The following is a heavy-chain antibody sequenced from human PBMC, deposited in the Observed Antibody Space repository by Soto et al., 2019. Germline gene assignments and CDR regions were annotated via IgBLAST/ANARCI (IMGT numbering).Heavy chain of an antibody. CDR3: AMVDVYVTPSPQDV. Sequence: QVQLVQSGAEVKNPGASVKVSCKASGYTFTRYGIGWARQAPGQGLGWMGWINTYNGNTNYAQNVQGRVTLTTDTSTSTAYMELRSLRSNDTAIYYCAMVDVYVTPSPQDVWGQGTPVIVSS. CDR2: INTYNGNT. CDR1: GYTFTRYG. V-gene: IGHV1-18*01. J-gene: IGHJ6*02. D-gene: IGHD3-16*01.